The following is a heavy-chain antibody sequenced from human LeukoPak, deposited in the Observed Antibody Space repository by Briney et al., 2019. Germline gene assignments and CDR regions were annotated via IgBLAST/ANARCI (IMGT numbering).Heavy chain of an antibody. CDR1: GYTFTGYY. J-gene: IGHJ4*02. Sequence: ASVKVSCKASGYTFTGYYMHWVRQAPGQGLEWMGWISAYNGNTNYAQKLQGRVTMTTDTSTSTAYMELRSLRSDDTAVYYCARAGYDILTGYDPHDWGQGTLVTVSS. CDR2: ISAYNGNT. CDR3: ARAGYDILTGYDPHD. V-gene: IGHV1-18*04. D-gene: IGHD3-9*01.